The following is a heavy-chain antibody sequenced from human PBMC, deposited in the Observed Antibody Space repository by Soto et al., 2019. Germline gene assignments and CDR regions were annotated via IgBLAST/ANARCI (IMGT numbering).Heavy chain of an antibody. CDR2: IFSSDDK. CDR1: GLSLNSGKLG. CDR3: ALIKDCSRTDCYLASFDS. V-gene: IGHV2-26*01. J-gene: IGHJ5*01. Sequence: SGPTLVNPTAPVTLTCTASGLSLNSGKLGVSWIRQPPGKALEWLAHIFSSDDKSYSTSRRSRLTISKDTSRIQVVLTMTNLDPMDSGTYYCALIKDCSRTDCYLASFDSWGQGTLVTVSS. D-gene: IGHD2-2*01.